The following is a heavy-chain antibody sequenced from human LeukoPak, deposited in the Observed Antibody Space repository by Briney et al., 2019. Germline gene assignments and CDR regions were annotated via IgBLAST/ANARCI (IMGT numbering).Heavy chain of an antibody. J-gene: IGHJ6*02. CDR1: GFTFDDYA. D-gene: IGHD2-8*01. Sequence: GGSLRLSCAASGFTFDDYAMHWVRQAPGKGLEWVSGISWNSGSIGYADSVKGRFTISRDNAKNTLYLQMNSLRAEDTAVYYCAKEDIGYCTNGVCYYYYGMDVWGQGTTVTVSS. V-gene: IGHV3-9*01. CDR2: ISWNSGSI. CDR3: AKEDIGYCTNGVCYYYYGMDV.